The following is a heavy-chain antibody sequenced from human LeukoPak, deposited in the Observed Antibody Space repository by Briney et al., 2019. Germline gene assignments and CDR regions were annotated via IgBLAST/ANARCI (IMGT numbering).Heavy chain of an antibody. CDR2: IYSSGST. V-gene: IGHV4-4*07. CDR3: ARGDGAYYYDSSGYYPSLYFDY. D-gene: IGHD3-22*01. J-gene: IGHJ4*02. CDR1: GGSTNTDY. Sequence: SETLSLTCTVSGGSTNTDYWSWIRQPAGKGLEWLGRIYSSGSTNYNPSLNSRVTISVDTSKNQFSLKLSSVTAADTAVYYCARGDGAYYYDSSGYYPSLYFDYWGQGTLVTVSS.